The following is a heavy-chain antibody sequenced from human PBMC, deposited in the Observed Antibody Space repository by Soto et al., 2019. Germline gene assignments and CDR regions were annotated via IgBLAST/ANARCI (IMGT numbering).Heavy chain of an antibody. V-gene: IGHV1-58*01. CDR3: AAAILAQPTYVYGMDV. CDR2: MVVGSDNT. Sequence: QMQLVQSGPEVKKPGTSLKVSCKASGFTLSSSAVQWVRQARGQGLEWIGWMVVGSDNTNYAQKFQERVTITRDMSTSTSYMELSSLRSEDTATYYCAAAILAQPTYVYGMDVWGQGTPVTVSS. D-gene: IGHD1-26*01. J-gene: IGHJ6*02. CDR1: GFTLSSSA.